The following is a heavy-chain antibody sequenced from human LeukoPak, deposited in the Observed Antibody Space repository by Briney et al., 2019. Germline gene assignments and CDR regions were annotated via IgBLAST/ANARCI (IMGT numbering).Heavy chain of an antibody. Sequence: PGGSLRLSCAASGFTFSSYGMHWVRQAPGKGLEWVAFIHFDGSTKYSGDSVQGRFTISRDNSRNILYLQMNNLRPEDTAFYYCAKDQCTRTSCDGYPGYWGQGTLVTVPS. CDR2: IHFDGSTK. V-gene: IGHV3-30*02. CDR3: AKDQCTRTSCDGYPGY. J-gene: IGHJ4*02. CDR1: GFTFSSYG. D-gene: IGHD2-2*01.